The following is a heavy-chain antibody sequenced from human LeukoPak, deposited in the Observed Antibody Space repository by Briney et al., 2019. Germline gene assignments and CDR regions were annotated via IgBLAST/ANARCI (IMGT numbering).Heavy chain of an antibody. CDR3: ARYFSDTGIAVAGDFDY. D-gene: IGHD6-19*01. CDR2: IYPGDSDT. CDR1: GYSFTSYW. J-gene: IGHJ4*02. Sequence: GESLKISCKGSGYSFTSYWIGWVRQMPGKGLEWMGIIYPGDSDTRYSPSFQGQVTISADKSISTAYLQWSSLKASDTAMYYCARYFSDTGIAVAGDFDYWGQGTLVTVSS. V-gene: IGHV5-51*01.